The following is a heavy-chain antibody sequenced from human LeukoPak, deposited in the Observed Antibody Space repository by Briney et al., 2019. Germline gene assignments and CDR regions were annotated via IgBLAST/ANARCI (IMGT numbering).Heavy chain of an antibody. CDR1: DYSISSGNY. Sequence: SETLSLTCAVSDYSISSGNYWGWIRQPPGKGLEWIGSVYHSGSTHYRPSLKSRVTTSVGTSKNQFSLKLSSVTAADTAVYYCARNDSSGYFDYWGQGTLVTVSS. CDR2: VYHSGST. CDR3: ARNDSSGYFDY. D-gene: IGHD3-22*01. J-gene: IGHJ4*02. V-gene: IGHV4-38-2*01.